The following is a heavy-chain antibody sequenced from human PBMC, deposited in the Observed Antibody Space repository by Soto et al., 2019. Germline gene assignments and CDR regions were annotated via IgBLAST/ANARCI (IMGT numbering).Heavy chain of an antibody. CDR2: ISSSSTYI. Sequence: EVQLVDSGGGLVKPGGSLRLSCAASGFTFSSYSMNWVRQAPGKGLEWVSSISSSSTYIYYVDSVKGRFIISRDNAENSLFLQMNSLRAEDTAVYYCAREGYYYGMDVWGQGTTVTVSS. V-gene: IGHV3-21*01. CDR1: GFTFSSYS. J-gene: IGHJ6*02. CDR3: AREGYYYGMDV.